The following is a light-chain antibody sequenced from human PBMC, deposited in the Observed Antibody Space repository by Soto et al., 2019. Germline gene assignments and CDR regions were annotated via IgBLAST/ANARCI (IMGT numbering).Light chain of an antibody. CDR1: QSILSSSNNQNS. CDR3: QQYYRAPNT. CDR2: WAS. Sequence: DIVMTQSPDSLAVSLGERATINCKSSQSILSSSNNQNSLAWYQQKPGQPPKLLIHWASTRESGVPDRFSGSGSVTDSTLPISSLQAEDVAVYYCQQYYRAPNTFGQGTKLRIK. V-gene: IGKV4-1*01. J-gene: IGKJ2*01.